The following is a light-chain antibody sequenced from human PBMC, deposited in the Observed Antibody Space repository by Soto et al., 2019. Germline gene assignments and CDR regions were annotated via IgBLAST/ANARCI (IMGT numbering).Light chain of an antibody. CDR1: QSLLYRSNNKKY. CDR2: WAS. V-gene: IGKV4-1*01. Sequence: DIVMTQSPDSLAVSLGERATINCKSSQSLLYRSNNKKYLAWYQQKPGQPLKLLISWASTRESGVPDRFSGSGSGTDFTLTISSLQDEDVAVYYCQQYNNWPFTFGPGTRPEIK. J-gene: IGKJ5*01. CDR3: QQYNNWPFT.